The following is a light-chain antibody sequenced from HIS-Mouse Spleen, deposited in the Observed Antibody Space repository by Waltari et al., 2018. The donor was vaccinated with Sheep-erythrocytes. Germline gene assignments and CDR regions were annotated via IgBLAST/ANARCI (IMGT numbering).Light chain of an antibody. CDR3: MQGTHWPPYT. J-gene: IGKJ2*01. CDR2: TVS. Sequence: DVVMTQSPLSLPVTLGPPASISCRSSQSLVHSDGNTYLNWFQQRPGQSPRRLIYTVSNRDSGVPDRFSGSGSGTDFTLKISRVEAEDVGVYYCMQGTHWPPYTFGQGTKLEIK. CDR1: QSLVHSDGNTY. V-gene: IGKV2-30*02.